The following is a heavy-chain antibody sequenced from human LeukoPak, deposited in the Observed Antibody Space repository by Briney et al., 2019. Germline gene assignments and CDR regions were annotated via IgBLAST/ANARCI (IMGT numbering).Heavy chain of an antibody. V-gene: IGHV4-59*12. CDR1: GGSISSYY. J-gene: IGHJ4*02. CDR3: ARGFRNYYDSSGYLGY. CDR2: IYYSGIT. Sequence: SETLSLTCTVSGGSISSYYWTWIRQPPGKGLEWIGYIYYSGITDYNPSLNSRGTISVDTSKNQFSLKLSSVTAADTAVYYCARGFRNYYDSSGYLGYWGQGTLVTVSS. D-gene: IGHD3-22*01.